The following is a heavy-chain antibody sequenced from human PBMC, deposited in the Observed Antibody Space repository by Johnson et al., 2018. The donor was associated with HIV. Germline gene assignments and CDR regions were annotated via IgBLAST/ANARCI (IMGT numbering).Heavy chain of an antibody. J-gene: IGHJ3*02. CDR2: ISWNSGSV. V-gene: IGHV3-9*01. CDR1: GLTFDGYA. CDR3: AKDIRRYSIVRGAFDI. D-gene: IGHD6-13*01. Sequence: LLVESGGGLVQPGRSLRLSCAASGLTFDGYAMHWVRQAPGKGLEWVSGISWNSGSVGYADSVKGRFTISRDNAKNSLYLQMNSLRAEDTALYYCAKDIRRYSIVRGAFDIWGQGTMVTVSS.